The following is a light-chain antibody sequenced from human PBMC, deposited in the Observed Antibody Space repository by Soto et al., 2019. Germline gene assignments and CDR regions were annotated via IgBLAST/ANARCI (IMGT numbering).Light chain of an antibody. CDR2: DTS. J-gene: IGKJ1*01. V-gene: IGKV3-20*01. Sequence: EFVLTQSPGTLSLSPGERATLSCRASQTVRNNYLAWYQQKPGQAPRLLMYDTSSRASGIPDRFSGSGSVTDFTLTTSRLEPEDFAVYYCQQFDESRQVWTFGQGTQGGYQ. CDR1: QTVRNNY. CDR3: QQFDESRQVWT.